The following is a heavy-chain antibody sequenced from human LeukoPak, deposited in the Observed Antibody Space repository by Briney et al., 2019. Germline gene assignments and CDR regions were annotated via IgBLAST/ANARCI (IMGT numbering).Heavy chain of an antibody. J-gene: IGHJ4*02. D-gene: IGHD5-12*01. CDR3: ARDDGTGYDYNDY. CDR2: ISTYNGNT. Sequence: GASVKVSCKASGYPFTSYSIAWVRQAPGQGLEWMGWISTYNGNTNYAQKFQGRVTMTTDTSTSSAYMELRSLRSDDTAVYYCARDDGTGYDYNDYWGQGTLVTVSS. CDR1: GYPFTSYS. V-gene: IGHV1-18*01.